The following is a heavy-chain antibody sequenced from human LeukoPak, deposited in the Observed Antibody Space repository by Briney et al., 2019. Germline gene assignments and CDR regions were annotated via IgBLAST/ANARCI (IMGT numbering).Heavy chain of an antibody. CDR3: ARDKTFEVVNFFDY. J-gene: IGHJ4*02. Sequence: SETLSLTCTVSGGSISSGSYYWGWIRQPPGKGLEWIGSIYYSGSTYYNPSLKSRITVSLDTSKNQLSLKLSSVTAADTAVYYCARDKTFEVVNFFDYWGQGTLVTVSS. V-gene: IGHV4-39*07. CDR1: GGSISSGSYY. CDR2: IYYSGST. D-gene: IGHD3-3*01.